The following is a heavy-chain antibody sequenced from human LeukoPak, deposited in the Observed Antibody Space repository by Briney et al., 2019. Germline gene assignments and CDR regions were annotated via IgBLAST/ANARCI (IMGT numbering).Heavy chain of an antibody. Sequence: SVKVSCKASGGTFSSYAISWVRQAPGQGLEWMGGIIPIFGTANYAQKFQGRVTITTDESTSTAYMELSSLRSEDTAVYYCARPMVRGPDIAFDIWGQGTMVTVSS. V-gene: IGHV1-69*05. D-gene: IGHD3-10*01. CDR1: GGTFSSYA. J-gene: IGHJ3*02. CDR3: ARPMVRGPDIAFDI. CDR2: IIPIFGTA.